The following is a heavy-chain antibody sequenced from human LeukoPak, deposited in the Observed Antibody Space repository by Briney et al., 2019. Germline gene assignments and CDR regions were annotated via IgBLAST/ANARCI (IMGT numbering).Heavy chain of an antibody. J-gene: IGHJ3*02. D-gene: IGHD1-26*01. CDR1: GGSFSGYY. Sequence: MASETLSLTCAVYGGSFSGYYWSWIRQPPGKGLEWIGEINHSGSTNYNPSLKSRVTISVDTSKNQFSLKLSSVTAADTAMYYCARWEESDAFDIWGQGTVVTVSS. CDR3: ARWEESDAFDI. CDR2: INHSGST. V-gene: IGHV4-34*01.